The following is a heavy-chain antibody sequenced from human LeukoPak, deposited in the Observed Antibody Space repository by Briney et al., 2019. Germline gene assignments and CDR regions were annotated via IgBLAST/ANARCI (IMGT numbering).Heavy chain of an antibody. J-gene: IGHJ5*02. V-gene: IGHV4-59*01. D-gene: IGHD2-15*01. CDR3: ARGPNCSGGSCYLNWFDP. Sequence: SETLSLTCTVSGGSISTYYWSWIRQPPGKGLEWIGYIYYSGSTNYNPSLKSRVTISIDTSKNQFPLNLISVTAADTAVYYCARGPNCSGGSCYLNWFDPWGQGTLVTVSS. CDR2: IYYSGST. CDR1: GGSISTYY.